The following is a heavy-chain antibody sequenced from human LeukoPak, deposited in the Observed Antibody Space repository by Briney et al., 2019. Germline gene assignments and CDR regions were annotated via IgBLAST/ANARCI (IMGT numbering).Heavy chain of an antibody. CDR3: ARTPFGELFFDY. Sequence: ASVKVSCKASGYTFTSYYMHWVRQAPGQGLEWMGIINPSGGSTSYAQKFQGRVTMTRDTSTSTVYMELSSLRSEDTAVYCCARTPFGELFFDYWGQGTLVTVSS. CDR1: GYTFTSYY. CDR2: INPSGGST. J-gene: IGHJ4*02. D-gene: IGHD3-10*01. V-gene: IGHV1-46*01.